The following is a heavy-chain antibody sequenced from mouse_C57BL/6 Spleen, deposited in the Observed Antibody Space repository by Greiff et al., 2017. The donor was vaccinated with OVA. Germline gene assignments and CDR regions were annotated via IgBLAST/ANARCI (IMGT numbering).Heavy chain of an antibody. CDR1: GYTFTSYW. Sequence: VQLRQPGAELVKPGASVKLSCKASGYTFTSYWMQWVKQRPGQGLEWIGEIDPSDSYTNYNQKFKGKATLTVDTSSSTAYMQLSSLTSEDSAVYYCARWDYDAMDYWGQGTSVTVSS. V-gene: IGHV1-50*01. CDR3: ARWDYDAMDY. CDR2: IDPSDSYT. J-gene: IGHJ4*01.